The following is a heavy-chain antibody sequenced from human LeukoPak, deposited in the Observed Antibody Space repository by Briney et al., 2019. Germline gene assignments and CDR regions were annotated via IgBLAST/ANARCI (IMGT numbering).Heavy chain of an antibody. J-gene: IGHJ5*02. D-gene: IGHD4-17*01. Sequence: GGSLRLFCAASGFTFSKAWMIWVRQAPGKGLECVGRIKSKTDGGTTNYAAPVRGRSTISTDDSKTTVYLQMHSLKPEDTAVYYCTTYGDYEGLADHWGQATQVTVSS. CDR2: IKSKTDGGTT. CDR3: TTYGDYEGLADH. V-gene: IGHV3-15*01. CDR1: GFTFSKAW.